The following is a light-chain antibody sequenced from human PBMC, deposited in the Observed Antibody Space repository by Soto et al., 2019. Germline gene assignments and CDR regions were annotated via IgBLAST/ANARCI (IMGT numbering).Light chain of an antibody. CDR2: DAS. Sequence: EIVLTQSPATLSLSPGERATLSCRASQSVSSYLAWYQQKPGQAPRLLIYDASNRATGIPARFSGSGSGTDFTLTISSLEPEDFAVYYCQQRSKITFGQGTRREIK. CDR3: QQRSKIT. J-gene: IGKJ5*01. V-gene: IGKV3-11*01. CDR1: QSVSSY.